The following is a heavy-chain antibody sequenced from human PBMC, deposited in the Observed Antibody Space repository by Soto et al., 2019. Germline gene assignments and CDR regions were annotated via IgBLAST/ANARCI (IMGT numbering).Heavy chain of an antibody. CDR1: GFTFSSYG. CDR3: AKDREVPFDP. CDR2: ISYDGSNK. D-gene: IGHD1-1*01. Sequence: QVQLVESGGGVVQPGRSLRLSCAASGFTFSSYGMHWVRQAPGKGLEWVAVISYDGSNKYYADSVKGRFTISRDNSKNTLYLQMNGLRAEDTAVYYCAKDREVPFDPWGQGTLVTVSS. V-gene: IGHV3-30*18. J-gene: IGHJ5*02.